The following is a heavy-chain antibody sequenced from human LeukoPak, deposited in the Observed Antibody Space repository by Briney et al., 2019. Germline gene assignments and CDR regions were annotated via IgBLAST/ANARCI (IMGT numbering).Heavy chain of an antibody. CDR3: AKGLGTGSVLARPLHY. V-gene: IGHV3-30*18. CDR1: GFTVSNTY. J-gene: IGHJ4*02. D-gene: IGHD3-10*01. CDR2: ISSDGYRT. Sequence: GGSLRLSCAASGFTVSNTYMSWVRQAPDKGLQWVAVISSDGYRTDYPDSVRGRFTISRDNFKNTVDLQMISVTAEDIAMYFCAKGLGTGSVLARPLHYWGQGTLVTVSS.